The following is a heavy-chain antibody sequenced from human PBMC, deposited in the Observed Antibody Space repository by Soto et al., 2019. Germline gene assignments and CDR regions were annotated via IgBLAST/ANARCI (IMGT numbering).Heavy chain of an antibody. J-gene: IGHJ6*02. CDR3: ASHTIASGYYYYYGMDV. CDR1: GFTVSSNY. Sequence: EVQLVESGGGLIQPGGSLRLSCAASGFTVSSNYMSWVRQAPGKGLEWVSVIYSGGSTYYADSVKGRFTISRDNSKNTLYLQMNSLRAEDTAVYYCASHTIASGYYYYYGMDVWGQGTTVTVSS. CDR2: IYSGGST. D-gene: IGHD6-13*01. V-gene: IGHV3-53*01.